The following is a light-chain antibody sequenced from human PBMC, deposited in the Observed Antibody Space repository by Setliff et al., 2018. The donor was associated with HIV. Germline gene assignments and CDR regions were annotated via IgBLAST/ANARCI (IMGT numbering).Light chain of an antibody. CDR2: EVT. CDR3: CSYAGSRAFDV. Sequence: QSALTQPASVSGSPGQSITISCTGNSSNVGKYDLVSWYRQYPDKAPKLTIYEVTKRPSGISNRFSGSKSGNTASLTISGLQTDDEADYYCCSYAGSRAFDVFGTGTQVTVL. V-gene: IGLV2-23*02. J-gene: IGLJ1*01. CDR1: SSNVGKYDL.